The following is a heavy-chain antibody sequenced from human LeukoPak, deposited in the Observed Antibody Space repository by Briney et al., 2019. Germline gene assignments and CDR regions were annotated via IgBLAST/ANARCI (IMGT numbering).Heavy chain of an antibody. CDR1: GFTISSNY. CDR3: ARAPPDNSIQEVQGDY. CDR2: IYSGGST. D-gene: IGHD3-3*02. J-gene: IGHJ4*02. Sequence: GGSLRLSCAASGFTISSNYMSWVRQAPGKGLEWGSGIYSGGSTYYSDSVKGRFIISRDISKNTLFLQMNSLRDEDTAVYYCARAPPDNSIQEVQGDYWGQGTLVTVSS. V-gene: IGHV3-53*01.